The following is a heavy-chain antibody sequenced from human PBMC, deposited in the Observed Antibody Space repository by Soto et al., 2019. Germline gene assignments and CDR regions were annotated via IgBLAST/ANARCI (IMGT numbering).Heavy chain of an antibody. V-gene: IGHV4-4*02. J-gene: IGHJ4*02. D-gene: IGHD2-21*02. Sequence: QVQLQESGPGLVKPSGTLSLTCAVSGGSISSSNWWSWVRQPPGKGLEWIGEIYHSGSTNYNPSLQSRVTISVDKSKNQFSLKLSSVTAADTAVYYCARNVVTATRSVLDLDYWGQGTLVTVSS. CDR2: IYHSGST. CDR1: GGSISSSNW. CDR3: ARNVVTATRSVLDLDY.